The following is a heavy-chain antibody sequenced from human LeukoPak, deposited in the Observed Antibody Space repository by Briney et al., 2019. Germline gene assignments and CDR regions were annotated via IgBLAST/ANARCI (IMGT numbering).Heavy chain of an antibody. D-gene: IGHD3-22*01. CDR1: GFTFSSYG. Sequence: GGSLRLSCAASGFTFSSYGMSWVRQAPGKGLEWVSAISGSGRSTYYADSVKGRFTISRDNSKNTLYLQMNSLRAEDTAVYYCAKTQYYYDSSGYYYLDAFDIWGQGTMVTVSS. J-gene: IGHJ3*02. CDR3: AKTQYYYDSSGYYYLDAFDI. V-gene: IGHV3-23*01. CDR2: ISGSGRST.